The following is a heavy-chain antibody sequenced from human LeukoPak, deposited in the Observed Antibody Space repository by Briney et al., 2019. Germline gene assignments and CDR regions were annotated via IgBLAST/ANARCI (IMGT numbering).Heavy chain of an antibody. V-gene: IGHV3-53*01. CDR3: ARERRYCSVDNCYSGLDY. Sequence: PGGSLRLSCAVSGFTVSSNYMSWVRQAPGKGLEWVSLIHSGGTTDYADSVKDRFTISRDYSKNTVNIQINSLRAEDTAVYYCARERRYCSVDNCYSGLDYWGQGTLVTVSS. CDR1: GFTVSSNY. J-gene: IGHJ4*02. D-gene: IGHD2-15*01. CDR2: IHSGGTT.